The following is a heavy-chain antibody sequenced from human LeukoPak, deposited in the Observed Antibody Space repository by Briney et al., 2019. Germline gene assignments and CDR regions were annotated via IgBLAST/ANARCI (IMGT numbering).Heavy chain of an antibody. CDR2: IKQDGSEK. D-gene: IGHD6-13*01. J-gene: IGHJ2*01. V-gene: IGHV3-7*01. CDR1: GFTFSSYW. CDR3: ARGGQQRRTGGLWYFDL. Sequence: AGGSLRLSCAASGFTFSSYWMSWVRQAPGKGLEWVANIKQDGSEKYYVDSVKGRFTISRDNAKNSLYLQMNSLRAEDTAVYYCARGGQQRRTGGLWYFDLWGRGTLVTVSS.